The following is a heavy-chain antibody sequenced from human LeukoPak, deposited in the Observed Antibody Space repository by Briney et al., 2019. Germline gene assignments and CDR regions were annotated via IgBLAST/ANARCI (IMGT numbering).Heavy chain of an antibody. J-gene: IGHJ4*02. Sequence: ASVKVSCKVSGYTLTELSMHWVRQAPGKGLEWMGGFDPEDGETIYAQKFQGRVTMTEDTSSDTAYMELSSLRSEDAAVYYCATGGKDYFDYWGQGTLVTVSS. CDR3: ATGGKDYFDY. CDR1: GYTLTELS. CDR2: FDPEDGET. V-gene: IGHV1-24*01. D-gene: IGHD4-23*01.